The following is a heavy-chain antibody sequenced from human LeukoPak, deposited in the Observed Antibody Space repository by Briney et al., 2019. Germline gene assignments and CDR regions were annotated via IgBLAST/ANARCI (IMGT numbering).Heavy chain of an antibody. CDR1: GFTFSGYW. Sequence: GGSLRLSCAASGFTFSGYWMHWVRQAPGKGLVWVSRINSDGSSTSYADSVKGRFTISRDSDKNTLYLQMNSLRAEDTAVYYCVRDGYSYGFMLAFDIWGLGTRVTVSS. J-gene: IGHJ3*02. V-gene: IGHV3-74*01. D-gene: IGHD5-18*01. CDR2: INSDGSST. CDR3: VRDGYSYGFMLAFDI.